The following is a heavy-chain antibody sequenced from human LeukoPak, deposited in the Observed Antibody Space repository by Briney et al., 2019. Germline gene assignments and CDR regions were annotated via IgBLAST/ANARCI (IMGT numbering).Heavy chain of an antibody. D-gene: IGHD3-3*01. J-gene: IGHJ4*02. CDR3: TVGHTQSKDYDFWSTFFDY. CDR1: GFRFSNYS. Sequence: GGSLRLSCAVSGFRFSNYSMNWVRQAPGKGLEWVSCVSSSSNYRNYVDSVKGRFTISRDNAKNSLYLQMNSLRAEDTAVYYCTVGHTQSKDYDFWSTFFDYWGQGILVTVSS. V-gene: IGHV3-21*01. CDR2: VSSSSNYR.